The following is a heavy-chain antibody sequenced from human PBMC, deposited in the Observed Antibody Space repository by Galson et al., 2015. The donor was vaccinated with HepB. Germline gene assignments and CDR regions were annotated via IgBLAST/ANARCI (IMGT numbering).Heavy chain of an antibody. J-gene: IGHJ6*02. CDR3: ASSSSAYYGLDV. D-gene: IGHD6-6*01. CDR2: ISSDGSGT. CDR1: GFTFSNYW. V-gene: IGHV3-74*01. Sequence: SLRLSCAASGFTFSNYWIHWVRQVPGKGLLWVSRISSDGSGTTYADSVKGRFTISRDNAKNTVYLQMNSLRAEDTAVYFCASSSSAYYGLDVWGQGTTVTVSS.